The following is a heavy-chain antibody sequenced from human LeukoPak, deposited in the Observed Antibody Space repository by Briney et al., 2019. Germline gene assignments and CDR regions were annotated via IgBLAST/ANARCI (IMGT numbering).Heavy chain of an antibody. D-gene: IGHD3-9*01. Sequence: ESGPTLVKPTQTLTLTCTFSGFSFSTSGVGVGWIRQPPGKALEWLAVIYWDEDKRYRPSLKSRLTITKDTSKNQVVLTMTNMDPVDTATYYCARSPYYDILTGSRGTFDYWGRGIPVTVSS. CDR1: GFSFSTSGVG. CDR3: ARSPYYDILTGSRGTFDY. CDR2: IYWDEDK. J-gene: IGHJ4*02. V-gene: IGHV2-5*02.